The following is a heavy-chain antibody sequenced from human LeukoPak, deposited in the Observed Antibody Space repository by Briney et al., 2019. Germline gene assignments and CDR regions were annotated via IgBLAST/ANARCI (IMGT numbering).Heavy chain of an antibody. CDR1: GFTFSSYW. D-gene: IGHD6-13*01. CDR2: IKQDGSEK. CDR3: ARDLMGIAYRGAFYY. Sequence: GGSLRLSCAASGFTFSSYWMSWVRQAPGRGLEWVANIKQDGSEKYYVDSVKGRFTISRDNAKNSLYLQMNSLRAEDTAVYYCARDLMGIAYRGAFYYWGQGTLVTVSS. V-gene: IGHV3-7*01. J-gene: IGHJ4*02.